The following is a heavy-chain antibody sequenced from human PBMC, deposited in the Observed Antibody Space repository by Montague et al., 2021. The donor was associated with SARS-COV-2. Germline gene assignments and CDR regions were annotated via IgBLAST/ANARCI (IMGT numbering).Heavy chain of an antibody. D-gene: IGHD6-19*01. Sequence: PALVKPTQTLTLTCTFSGFSLSTSGVGVCWIRQPPGKALEWLAXXXWXXXKRXSPSLKSRLTITKDTSKNQVVLTMTNMDPVDTATYYCAHAVAGTYYYYYMDVWGKGTTVTVSS. CDR3: AHAVAGTYYYYYMDV. CDR2: XXWXXXK. J-gene: IGHJ6*03. CDR1: GFSLSTSGVG. V-gene: IGHV2-5*01.